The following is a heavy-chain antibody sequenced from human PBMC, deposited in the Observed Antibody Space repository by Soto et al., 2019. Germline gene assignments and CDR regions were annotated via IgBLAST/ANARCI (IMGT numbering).Heavy chain of an antibody. CDR2: IYHSGST. V-gene: IGHV4-30-2*01. CDR3: ARGVAVVVTAYFDY. J-gene: IGHJ4*02. CDR1: GGSISSGGYS. D-gene: IGHD2-21*02. Sequence: QLQLQESGSGLVKPSQTLSLTCAVSGGSISSGGYSWSWIRQPPGKGLVWIGYIYHSGSTYYNPSLKSRVTISVDRYKNQFSLKLSSVTAADTAVYYCARGVAVVVTAYFDYWGQGTLVTVSS.